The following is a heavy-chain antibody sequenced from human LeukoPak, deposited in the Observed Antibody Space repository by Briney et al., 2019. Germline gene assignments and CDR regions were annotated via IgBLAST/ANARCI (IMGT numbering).Heavy chain of an antibody. CDR1: GGSISSGSYY. D-gene: IGHD3-10*01. J-gene: IGHJ5*02. CDR2: IYTSGST. Sequence: PSETLSLTCTVSGGSISSGSYYWSWIRQPAGKGLEWIGRIYTSGSTNYNPSLKSRVTISVDTSKNQFSLELSSVTAADTAVYYCARGPLMVRGVISVFKAPLINWFDPWGQGTLVTVSS. CDR3: ARGPLMVRGVISVFKAPLINWFDP. V-gene: IGHV4-61*02.